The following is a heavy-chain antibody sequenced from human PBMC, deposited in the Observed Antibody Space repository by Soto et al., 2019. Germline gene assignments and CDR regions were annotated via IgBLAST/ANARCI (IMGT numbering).Heavy chain of an antibody. CDR1: GFTFSSYD. Sequence: EVQLVESGGGLVQPGGSLRLSCSASGFTFSSYDMHWVRQGTGKGLEWVSAIGTTGDTYYAGSVKGRFTISRDNAKNSLYLQLNSLRADDTAIYFCAREGRYMGAWDYWGQGTPVTVSS. D-gene: IGHD5-12*01. V-gene: IGHV3-13*04. CDR2: IGTTGDT. CDR3: AREGRYMGAWDY. J-gene: IGHJ4*02.